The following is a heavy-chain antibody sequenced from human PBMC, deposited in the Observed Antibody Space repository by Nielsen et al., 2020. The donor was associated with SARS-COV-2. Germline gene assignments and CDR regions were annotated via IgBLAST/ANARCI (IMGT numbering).Heavy chain of an antibody. Sequence: GESLKISCAASGFTFNSYAMSWVRQAPGKGLEWASSISGSGGSTYYADSVKGRFTISRDNSKNTLYLQMNSLRAEDTAVYYCAKDSLDHGDMDVWGQGTTVSVSS. D-gene: IGHD4-17*01. CDR1: GFTFNSYA. V-gene: IGHV3-23*01. CDR2: ISGSGGST. CDR3: AKDSLDHGDMDV. J-gene: IGHJ6*02.